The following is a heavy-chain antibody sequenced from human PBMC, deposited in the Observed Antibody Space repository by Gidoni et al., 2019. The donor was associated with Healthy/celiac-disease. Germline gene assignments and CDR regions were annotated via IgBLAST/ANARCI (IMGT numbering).Heavy chain of an antibody. D-gene: IGHD2-2*03. J-gene: IGHJ6*02. V-gene: IGHV3-9*01. CDR2: ISWNRGSI. CDR3: AKSPHGYCSSTSCLSQDYYYGMDV. CDR1: GCNVDDYA. Sequence: EVQLVESGVGLVQPGRSLRLSCAASGCNVDDYAMHWVRPAPGKGMELVSGISWNRGSIGYADSVKGRFTISRDNAKNSLYLQMNSLRAEDTALYYCAKSPHGYCSSTSCLSQDYYYGMDVWGQGTTVTVSS.